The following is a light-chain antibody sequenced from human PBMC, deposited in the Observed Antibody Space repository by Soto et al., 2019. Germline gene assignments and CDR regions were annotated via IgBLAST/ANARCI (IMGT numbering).Light chain of an antibody. CDR3: QQRSNWHPIT. Sequence: EILFTQSPGTLSLSPGERDTLSCRASQSVSSSYLAWYQQKPGQATRLIIYGASSRATGIPDRFSGSGSGTDFTLTISSLEPEDFAAYYCQQRSNWHPITFGQGTRLEIK. CDR1: QSVSSSY. CDR2: GAS. J-gene: IGKJ5*01. V-gene: IGKV3D-20*02.